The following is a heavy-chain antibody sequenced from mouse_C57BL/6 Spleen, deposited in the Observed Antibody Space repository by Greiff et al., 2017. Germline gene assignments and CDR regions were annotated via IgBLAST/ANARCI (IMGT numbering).Heavy chain of an antibody. Sequence: EVQLQQSGPELVKPGASVKISCKASGYTFTDYYMNWVKQSHGKSLEWIGDINPHNGGTSYNQKFKGKATLTVDKSSSTAYMELSSLTSEDSAVYYCASSRLYYYGSSRPPMDYWGQEAPGTVSA. CDR1: GYTFTDYY. V-gene: IGHV1-26*01. CDR3: ASSRLYYYGSSRPPMDY. J-gene: IGHJ4*01. D-gene: IGHD1-1*01. CDR2: INPHNGGT.